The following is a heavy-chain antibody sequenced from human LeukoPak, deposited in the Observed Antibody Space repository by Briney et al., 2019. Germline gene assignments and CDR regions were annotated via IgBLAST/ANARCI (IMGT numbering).Heavy chain of an antibody. CDR1: GFTFSSYE. D-gene: IGHD4-23*01. CDR3: ARDFGRWFLDY. V-gene: IGHV3-48*03. CDR2: IRSSGSTI. J-gene: IGHJ4*02. Sequence: GGSLRLSCAASGFTFSSYEMIWVRQAPGKGLEWVSYIRSSGSTIYYADSVKGRFTISRDNAKNSLYLQMNSLRAEDTAVYYCARDFGRWFLDYWGQGTLVTVSS.